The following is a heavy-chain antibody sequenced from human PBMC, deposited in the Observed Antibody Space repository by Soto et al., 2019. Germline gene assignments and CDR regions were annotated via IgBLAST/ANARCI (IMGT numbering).Heavy chain of an antibody. CDR1: GFTVSNAW. CDR3: TRYSYGASEY. J-gene: IGHJ4*02. D-gene: IGHD5-18*01. CDR2: IKSKTDGGTT. Sequence: EVQLVESGGGLVKPGGSLRLSCAASGFTVSNAWMSWVRQAPGKGLEWVGRIKSKTDGGTTEYDAPVKGRFTISRDDSKHTLYLQMNSLKTEATAVYYCTRYSYGASEYWGQGTLVTVSS. V-gene: IGHV3-15*01.